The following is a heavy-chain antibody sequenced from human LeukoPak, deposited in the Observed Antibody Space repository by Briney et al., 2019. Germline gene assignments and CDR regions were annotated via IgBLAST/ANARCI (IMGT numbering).Heavy chain of an antibody. D-gene: IGHD3-10*02. CDR3: ARDSLGSGSYYNDAGWFDP. V-gene: IGHV1-18*01. CDR1: GYTFTSYG. J-gene: IGHJ5*02. CDR2: ISAYNGNT. Sequence: SVKVSCKASGYTFTSYGISWVRQAPGQGLEWMGWISAYNGNTNYAQKLQGRVTMTTDTSTSTAYMELRSLRSDDTAVYYCARDSLGSGSYYNDAGWFDPWGQGTLVTVSS.